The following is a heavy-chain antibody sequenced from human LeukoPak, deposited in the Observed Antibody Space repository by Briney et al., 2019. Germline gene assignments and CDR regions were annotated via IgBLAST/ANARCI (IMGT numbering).Heavy chain of an antibody. CDR3: ARNGFGMSPLLLYYYYMGV. Sequence: GGSLRLSCAASGFTLSSYWMSWVRQAPGKGLEWVANIKQDGSEKYYVDSVKGRFTISRDNAKNSLYLQMNSLRAEDTAVYYCARNGFGMSPLLLYYYYMGVWGKGTTVTVSS. D-gene: IGHD1-26*01. CDR1: GFTLSSYW. J-gene: IGHJ6*03. CDR2: IKQDGSEK. V-gene: IGHV3-7*01.